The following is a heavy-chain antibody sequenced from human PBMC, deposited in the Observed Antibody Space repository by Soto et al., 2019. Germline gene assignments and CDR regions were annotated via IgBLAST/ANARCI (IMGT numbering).Heavy chain of an antibody. CDR2: ISVSGNSI. V-gene: IGHV3-48*03. D-gene: IGHD6-13*01. Sequence: PGGSLRLSCAASGFTFSTYEFNWVRQAPGRGLEWISYISVSGNSIKYADSVKGRFTISRDNAEHSLHLHMSSLRVDDTAVYFCVRDIMKASAAASLEYSGQGTQVTVSS. CDR3: VRDIMKASAAASLEY. CDR1: GFTFSTYE. J-gene: IGHJ4*02.